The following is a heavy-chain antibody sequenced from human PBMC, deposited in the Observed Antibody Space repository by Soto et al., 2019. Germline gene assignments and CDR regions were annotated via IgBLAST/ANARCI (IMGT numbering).Heavy chain of an antibody. CDR3: AREGITGRYFHH. V-gene: IGHV1-46*01. D-gene: IGHD1-20*01. J-gene: IGHJ1*01. CDR2: INPSGGST. CDR1: GYTFTSYY. Sequence: ASVKVSCKASGYTFTSYYIHWVRQAPGQGLEWMGIINPSGGSTTYAQKFKGRVTMIRDTSTSTVYMGLSSLRSEDTAVYYCAREGITGRYFHHWGQGTLVTVSS.